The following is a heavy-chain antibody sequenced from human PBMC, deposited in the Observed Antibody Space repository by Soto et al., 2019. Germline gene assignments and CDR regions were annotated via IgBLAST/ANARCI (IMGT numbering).Heavy chain of an antibody. CDR3: ARDPWGYYGMDV. CDR2: INAGNGNT. V-gene: IGHV1-3*01. CDR1: GYSFTIYA. J-gene: IGHJ6*02. Sequence: QVQLVQSGAEVKKPGASVKVSCKASGYSFTIYAMHWVRQAPGQRLEWMGWINAGNGNTKYSQKFQGRVTITRDTSAITAYMELSSLRSEDTGVYYCARDPWGYYGMDVWGQGTTVTVSS. D-gene: IGHD3-16*01.